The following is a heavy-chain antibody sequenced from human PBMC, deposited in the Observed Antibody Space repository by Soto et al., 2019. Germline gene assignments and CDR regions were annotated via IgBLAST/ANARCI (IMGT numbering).Heavy chain of an antibody. V-gene: IGHV4-4*07. CDR2: VYSSGTT. CDR1: GGSINSYW. J-gene: IGHJ4*02. D-gene: IGHD3-10*01. Sequence: SETLSLTCSVSGGSINSYWWSWIRQPAGKGLEWIGRVYSSGTTDYNPSLNSRATLSVETSKNQFSLKLSSVTAADTAVYYCARDIGSYAYGEGYWGQGIQVTVSS. CDR3: ARDIGSYAYGEGY.